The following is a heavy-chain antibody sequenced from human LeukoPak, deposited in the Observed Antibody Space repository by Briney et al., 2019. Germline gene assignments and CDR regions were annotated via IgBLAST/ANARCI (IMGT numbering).Heavy chain of an antibody. Sequence: HAGGSLRLSCAAPGFTVSTNYMTWVRQAPGKGLEWVSVIYSGGSTYYADSVKGRFTISRDNSKKMLYLQMYSLRAEDTAVYYCARGWVLATGAFDIWGQGTMVTVSS. D-gene: IGHD2-8*02. CDR3: ARGWVLATGAFDI. CDR2: IYSGGST. CDR1: GFTVSTNY. J-gene: IGHJ3*02. V-gene: IGHV3-53*01.